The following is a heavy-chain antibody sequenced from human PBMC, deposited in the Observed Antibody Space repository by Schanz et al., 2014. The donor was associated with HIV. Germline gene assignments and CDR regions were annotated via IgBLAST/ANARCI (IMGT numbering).Heavy chain of an antibody. CDR3: AKDKSRHTYSSSSIFDP. J-gene: IGHJ5*02. CDR1: GFTFDSYG. D-gene: IGHD6-13*01. V-gene: IGHV3-30*18. Sequence: GQLVESGGGVVQPGRSLRLSCVASGFTFDSYGIHWVRQAPGKGLEWVPVISYDGSNKKYADSVKGRFTISRDNSKNTLYLQMNSLRPEDTAVYYCAKDKSRHTYSSSSIFDPWGQGTLVTVSS. CDR2: ISYDGSNK.